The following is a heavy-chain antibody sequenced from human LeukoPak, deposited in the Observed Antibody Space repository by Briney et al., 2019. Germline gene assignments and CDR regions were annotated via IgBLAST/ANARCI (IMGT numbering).Heavy chain of an antibody. CDR2: ISYDGSLK. J-gene: IGHJ4*02. Sequence: QAPGRGLEWVAVISYDGSLKYFADSVKGRFTISRDNAKNTVYLQMNSLRAEDTAVYYCARGDLDYWGQGTLVSVSS. V-gene: IGHV3-33*05. CDR3: ARGDLDY.